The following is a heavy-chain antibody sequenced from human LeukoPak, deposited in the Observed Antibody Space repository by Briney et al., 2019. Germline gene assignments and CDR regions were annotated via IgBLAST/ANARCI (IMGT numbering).Heavy chain of an antibody. CDR3: ARPEGDGYNYGY. V-gene: IGHV4-39*01. CDR2: IYYSGSA. J-gene: IGHJ4*02. CDR1: GGSISSSSFY. Sequence: SETLSLTCTVSGGSISSSSFYWGWIRQPPGKGLEWIGSIYYSGSAYYNPSRKSRVTISVDTSKNQFSLKLSSVTAADTDMYYCARPEGDGYNYGYWGQGTLVTVSS. D-gene: IGHD5-24*01.